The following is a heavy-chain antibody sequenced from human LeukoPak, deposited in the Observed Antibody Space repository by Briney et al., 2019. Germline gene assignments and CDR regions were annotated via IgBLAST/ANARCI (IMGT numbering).Heavy chain of an antibody. Sequence: ASVKVSCKASGYTFTSYDINWVRQATGQGLEWMGWMNPNSGNTGYAQKFQGRVTITRNTSISTAYMELRSLRSDDTAVYYCARDDTLVYYMDVWGKGTTVTVSS. J-gene: IGHJ6*03. CDR1: GYTFTSYD. CDR2: MNPNSGNT. CDR3: ARDDTLVYYMDV. D-gene: IGHD3-22*01. V-gene: IGHV1-8*03.